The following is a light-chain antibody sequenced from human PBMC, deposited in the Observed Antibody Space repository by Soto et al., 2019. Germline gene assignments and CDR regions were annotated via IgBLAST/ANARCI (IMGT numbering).Light chain of an antibody. CDR1: QDIGNL. Sequence: AIRMTQSPSSLSASTGDTVTITCRASQDIGNLLAWYQQKPGEAPKVLIYHASFLEGGVPSRFSGSGSGTDFTLTISYLQSEDFASYYCQHYHSYPITFGQGTRLEI. CDR3: QHYHSYPIT. V-gene: IGKV1-8*01. J-gene: IGKJ5*01. CDR2: HAS.